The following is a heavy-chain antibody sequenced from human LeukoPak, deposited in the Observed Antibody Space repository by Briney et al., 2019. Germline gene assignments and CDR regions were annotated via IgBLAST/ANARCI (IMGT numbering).Heavy chain of an antibody. J-gene: IGHJ6*02. Sequence: ASVKVSCKASGYTFTCYYMHWVRQAPGQGLEWMGTINPSGGSTSYAQKFQGRVTMTRDTSTSTVYMELSSLRSEDTAVYYCAIRRDGYTEDYYGMDVWGQGTTVTVSS. CDR2: INPSGGST. D-gene: IGHD5-24*01. CDR3: AIRRDGYTEDYYGMDV. CDR1: GYTFTCYY. V-gene: IGHV1-46*01.